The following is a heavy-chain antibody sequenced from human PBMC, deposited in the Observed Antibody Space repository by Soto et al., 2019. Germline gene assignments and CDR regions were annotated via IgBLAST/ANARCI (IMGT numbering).Heavy chain of an antibody. Sequence: QVQLVQSGAEVKKPGASVKVSCKASGYTFTSYYMHWVRQAPGQGLEWMGIINPSGGSTSYAQKFQSRVSMTRDTSTSTVYMELSSLRSENTAVYYCAGAQSIAAAGRTPFDYWCQGPLVAVSS. V-gene: IGHV1-46*03. J-gene: IGHJ4*02. CDR2: INPSGGST. CDR1: GYTFTSYY. D-gene: IGHD6-13*01. CDR3: AGAQSIAAAGRTPFDY.